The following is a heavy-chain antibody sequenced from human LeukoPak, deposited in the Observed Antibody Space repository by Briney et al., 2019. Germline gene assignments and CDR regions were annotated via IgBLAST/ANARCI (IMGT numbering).Heavy chain of an antibody. Sequence: SETLSLTCTVSGGSISSSSYYWGWIRQPPGKGLEWIGSIYYSGSTYYNPSLKSRVTISVDTSKNQFSLKLSSVTAADTAVYYCARQGSGYDPRGVYWGQGTLVTVSS. V-gene: IGHV4-39*01. J-gene: IGHJ4*02. D-gene: IGHD5-12*01. CDR3: ARQGSGYDPRGVY. CDR2: IYYSGST. CDR1: GGSISSSSYY.